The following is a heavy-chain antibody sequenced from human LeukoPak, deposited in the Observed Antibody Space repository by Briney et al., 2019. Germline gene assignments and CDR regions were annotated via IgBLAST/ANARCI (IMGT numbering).Heavy chain of an antibody. D-gene: IGHD5-18*01. Sequence: ASVKVSCKASGGTFSSYAINWVRQAPGQGLEWMGGIIPIFGTTNYAQKFQGRVTITTDESTSTAYMELSSLRSEDTAVYYCAEVDTAMASFDYWGQGTLVTVSS. J-gene: IGHJ4*02. CDR2: IIPIFGTT. CDR3: AEVDTAMASFDY. CDR1: GGTFSSYA. V-gene: IGHV1-69*05.